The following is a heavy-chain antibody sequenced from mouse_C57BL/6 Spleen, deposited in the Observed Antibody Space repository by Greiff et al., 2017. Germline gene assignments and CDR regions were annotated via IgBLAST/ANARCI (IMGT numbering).Heavy chain of an antibody. D-gene: IGHD1-1*01. Sequence: QVQLQQSGAELARPGASVKLSCKASGYTFTSYGISWVKQRTGQGLEWIGEIYPRSGNTYYNEKFKGKATLTADKSSSTAYMELRSLTSEDSAVYFCAREESLLLRNYFDYWGKGTTLTVSS. CDR2: IYPRSGNT. J-gene: IGHJ2*01. CDR3: AREESLLLRNYFDY. V-gene: IGHV1-81*01. CDR1: GYTFTSYG.